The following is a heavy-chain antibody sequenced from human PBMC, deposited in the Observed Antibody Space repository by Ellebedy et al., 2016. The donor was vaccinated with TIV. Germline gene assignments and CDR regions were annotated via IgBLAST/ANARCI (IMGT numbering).Heavy chain of an antibody. D-gene: IGHD5-18*01. J-gene: IGHJ4*02. CDR1: GGSISSSSYY. Sequence: MPSETLSLTCTVSGGSISSSSYYRSSIRQPPGKGLEWIGYIYYSGSTNYNPSLKSRVTISVDTSKNQFSLKLSSVTAADTAVYYGARDLDTAMVHELGYWGQGTLVTVSS. V-gene: IGHV4-61*01. CDR2: IYYSGST. CDR3: ARDLDTAMVHELGY.